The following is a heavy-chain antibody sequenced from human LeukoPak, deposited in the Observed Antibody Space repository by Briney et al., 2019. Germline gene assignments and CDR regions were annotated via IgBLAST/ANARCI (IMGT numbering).Heavy chain of an antibody. D-gene: IGHD2-2*01. V-gene: IGHV3-23*01. CDR3: AKEACSSTSCYGGIDY. CDR2: ISGSGGST. J-gene: IGHJ4*02. CDR1: GFTFSSYA. Sequence: GGSLRLSCAASGFTFSSYAMSWVRQAPGKGLEWVSAISGSGGSTYYADSVKGRFTISRDNSKNTLYLQMNSLRAEDTAVYYCAKEACSSTSCYGGIDYWGQGTLVTVSS.